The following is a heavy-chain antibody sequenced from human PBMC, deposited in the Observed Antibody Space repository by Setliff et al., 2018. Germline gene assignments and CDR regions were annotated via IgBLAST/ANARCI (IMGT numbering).Heavy chain of an antibody. CDR2: INAYNGNT. Sequence: ASVKVSCKASGYAFNNYGIAWVRQAPGQGLEWMGWINAYNGNTFYAPKLQDRVTMTTDTSTGTAYMELGSLTSDDTAIYYCARINFYVSSGYYYAPDYWGPGTLVTVS. CDR3: ARINFYVSSGYYYAPDY. D-gene: IGHD3-22*01. V-gene: IGHV1-18*01. J-gene: IGHJ4*02. CDR1: GYAFNNYG.